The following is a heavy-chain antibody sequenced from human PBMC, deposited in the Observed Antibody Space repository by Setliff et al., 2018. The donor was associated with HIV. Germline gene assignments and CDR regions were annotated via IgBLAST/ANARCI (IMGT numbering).Heavy chain of an antibody. D-gene: IGHD3-10*01. CDR3: ANSLLRGSRYAFDI. V-gene: IGHV4-38-2*01. CDR1: GYSISSGYY. CDR2: IYYSGST. Sequence: SETLSLTCAVSGYSISSGYYWGWIRLPPGKGLEWIGYIYYSGSTNYNPSLKSRVTISVDTSRNQFSLKLSSVTAADTAVYYCANSLLRGSRYAFDIWGQGTMVTVSS. J-gene: IGHJ3*02.